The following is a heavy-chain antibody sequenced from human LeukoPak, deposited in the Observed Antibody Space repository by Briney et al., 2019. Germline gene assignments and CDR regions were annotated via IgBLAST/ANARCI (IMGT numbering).Heavy chain of an antibody. J-gene: IGHJ6*02. CDR2: ISYDGSNK. V-gene: IGHV3-30-3*01. CDR1: GFTFSSYA. Sequence: GGSLRLSCAASGFTFSSYAMHWVRQAPGKGLEWVAVISYDGSNKYYADSVKGRFTISRDNSKNTLYLQMNSLRAEDTAVYYCARASTVTTQYYYYGMDVWGQGTTVTVSS. D-gene: IGHD4-17*01. CDR3: ARASTVTTQYYYYGMDV.